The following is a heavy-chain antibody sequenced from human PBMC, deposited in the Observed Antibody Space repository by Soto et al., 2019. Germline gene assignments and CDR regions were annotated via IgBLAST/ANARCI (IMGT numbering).Heavy chain of an antibody. D-gene: IGHD2-15*01. CDR2: ISYDGSNK. Sequence: GGSLRLSCAASGFTFSSYGMHWVRQAPGKGLEWVAVISYDGSNKYYADSVKGRFTISRDNSKNTLYLQMNSLRAEDTAVYYCAKDREYCSGGSCFSYFDYWGRGTLVTVSS. J-gene: IGHJ4*02. V-gene: IGHV3-30*18. CDR3: AKDREYCSGGSCFSYFDY. CDR1: GFTFSSYG.